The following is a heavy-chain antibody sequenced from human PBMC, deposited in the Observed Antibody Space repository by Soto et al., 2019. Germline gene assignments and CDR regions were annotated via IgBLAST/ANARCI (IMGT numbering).Heavy chain of an antibody. CDR3: ARDHYYGSETYYKLENFYYGMDV. J-gene: IGHJ6*02. CDR2: ISAYNGNT. Sequence: QVQLVQSGAEVKKPGASVKVSCKASGYTFSSYGISWVRQAPGQGLEWMGWISAYNGNTNYAQKVQGRVTMTTDTSTSTAYMELRSLRSDDTAVYYCARDHYYGSETYYKLENFYYGMDVWGQGTTVTVSS. D-gene: IGHD3-10*01. CDR1: GYTFSSYG. V-gene: IGHV1-18*04.